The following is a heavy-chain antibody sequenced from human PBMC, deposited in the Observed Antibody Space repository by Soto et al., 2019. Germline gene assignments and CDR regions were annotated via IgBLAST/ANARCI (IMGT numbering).Heavy chain of an antibody. CDR1: GFTFSSYA. CDR2: ISGSGGST. D-gene: IGHD3-3*01. V-gene: IGHV3-23*01. J-gene: IGHJ4*02. Sequence: PVGSLRLSCAASGFTFSSYAMSWVRQAPGKGLEWVSAISGSGGSTYYADSVKGRFTISRDNSKNTLYLQMNSLRAEDTAVYYCAKVKTADVLRFLEWLPYYFDYWGQGTLVTVSS. CDR3: AKVKTADVLRFLEWLPYYFDY.